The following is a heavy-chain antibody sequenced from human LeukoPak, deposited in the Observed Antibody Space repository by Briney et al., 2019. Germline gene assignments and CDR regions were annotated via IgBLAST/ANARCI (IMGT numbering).Heavy chain of an antibody. Sequence: ASVKVSCKASGYTFTSYDINWVRQATGQGLEWMGWMNPNSGNTGYAQKFQGRVTMTRNTSISTAYMELSSLRSEDTAVYYCARGELLWFGEPSPRFDPWGQGTLVTVSS. CDR3: ARGELLWFGEPSPRFDP. J-gene: IGHJ5*02. CDR1: GYTFTSYD. V-gene: IGHV1-8*01. CDR2: MNPNSGNT. D-gene: IGHD3-10*01.